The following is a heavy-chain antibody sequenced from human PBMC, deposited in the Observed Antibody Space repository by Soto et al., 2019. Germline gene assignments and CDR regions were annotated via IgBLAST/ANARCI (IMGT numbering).Heavy chain of an antibody. CDR2: ISAYNGNT. CDR1: GYTFTSYG. V-gene: IGHV1-18*04. Sequence: ASVKVSCKASGYTFTSYGISWVRQAPGQGLEWMGWISAYNGNTNYAQKLQGRVTMTTDTSTSTAYMELRSLRPDDTAVYYCARDTIVVVITTLTNYYYHGMDVWG. CDR3: ARDTIVVVITTLTNYYYHGMDV. J-gene: IGHJ6*02. D-gene: IGHD3-22*01.